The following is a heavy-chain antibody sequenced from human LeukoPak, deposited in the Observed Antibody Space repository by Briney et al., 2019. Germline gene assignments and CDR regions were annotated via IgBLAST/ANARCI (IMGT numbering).Heavy chain of an antibody. D-gene: IGHD3-10*01. CDR3: ARDWSGYGSGCYYNPISMDV. CDR1: GLTFSSYS. CDR2: ISSSSSYI. V-gene: IGHV3-21*01. J-gene: IGHJ6*04. Sequence: GGSLRLSCAASGLTFSSYSMNWVRQAPGKGLEWVSSISSSSSYIYYADSVKGRFTTSRDNAKNSLYLQMNSLRAEDTAVYYCARDWSGYGSGCYYNPISMDVWGKGTTVTVSS.